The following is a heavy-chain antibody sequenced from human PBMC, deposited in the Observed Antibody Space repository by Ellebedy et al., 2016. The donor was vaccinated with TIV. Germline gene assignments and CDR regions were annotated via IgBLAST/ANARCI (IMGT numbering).Heavy chain of an antibody. CDR2: IFSNDEK. CDR3: ARYVAGYRVLDY. V-gene: IGHV2-26*01. D-gene: IGHD6-19*01. J-gene: IGHJ4*02. Sequence: SGPTLVKPTETLTLTCTVSGFSLSNVIMGVSWIRQPPGKALEWLAHIFSNDEKSYSTSLKSRLTISKDTAKSHVVLTMTNMDPVDTATYYCARYVAGYRVLDYWGQGALVAVSS. CDR1: GFSLSNVIMG.